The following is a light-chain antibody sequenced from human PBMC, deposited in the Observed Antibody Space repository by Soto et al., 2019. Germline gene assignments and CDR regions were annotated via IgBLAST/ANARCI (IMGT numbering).Light chain of an antibody. J-gene: IGLJ1*01. Sequence: QSALTQPASVSGSPGQSIAISCTGVRTDVDGYDYVSWYQQHPGKAPKLMIYEVSKRPSGVPDRFSGSKSGNTASLTVSGLQAEDEADYYCSSYAGSNNYVFGSGTKVTVL. CDR3: SSYAGSNNYV. CDR2: EVS. CDR1: RTDVDGYDY. V-gene: IGLV2-8*01.